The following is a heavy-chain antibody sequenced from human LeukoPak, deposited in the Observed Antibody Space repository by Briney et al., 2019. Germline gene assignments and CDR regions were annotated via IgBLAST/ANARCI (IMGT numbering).Heavy chain of an antibody. CDR2: IYYSGST. J-gene: IGHJ4*02. CDR3: ARENYGDYADY. V-gene: IGHV4-59*02. CDR1: GGSVSSYY. D-gene: IGHD4-17*01. Sequence: SETLSLTCTVSGGSVSSYYWSWIRQPPGKGLEWIGYIYYSGSTNYNPSLKSRVTISVDTSKNQFSLKLSSVTAADTAVYYCARENYGDYADYWGQGTLVTVSS.